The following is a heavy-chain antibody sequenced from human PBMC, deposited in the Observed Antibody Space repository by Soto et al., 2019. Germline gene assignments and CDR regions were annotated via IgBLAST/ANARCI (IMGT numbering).Heavy chain of an antibody. D-gene: IGHD3-22*01. J-gene: IGHJ4*02. CDR2: IYWNNDK. CDR3: AHRLCDSSCYWDVGYFDS. V-gene: IGHV2-5*01. Sequence: QITLKESGPPLVNPTQTLTVTCTFSGFSLSTSGVGVGWIRQPPGKALEWLALIYWNNDKRYSPSLKSRLTITKDTSKNQVVLTMTNMDPVDTATYYCAHRLCDSSCYWDVGYFDSWGQGTLVTVSS. CDR1: GFSLSTSGVG.